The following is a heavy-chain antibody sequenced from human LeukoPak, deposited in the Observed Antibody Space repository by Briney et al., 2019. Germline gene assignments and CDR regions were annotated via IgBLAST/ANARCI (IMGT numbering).Heavy chain of an antibody. V-gene: IGHV4-61*05. D-gene: IGHD2-21*02. CDR3: ARAAEGTALAYCGGDCYPPVDY. Sequence: SETLSLTCTVSGGSISSSSYYWGWIRQPPGKGLEWIGYIYYSGSTNYNPSLKSRVTISVDTSKNQFSLKLSSVTAADTAVYYCARAAEGTALAYCGGDCYPPVDYWDQGTLVTVSS. CDR1: GGSISSSSYY. CDR2: IYYSGST. J-gene: IGHJ4*02.